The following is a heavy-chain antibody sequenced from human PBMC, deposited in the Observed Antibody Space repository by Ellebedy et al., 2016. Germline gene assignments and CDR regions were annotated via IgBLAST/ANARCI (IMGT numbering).Heavy chain of an antibody. D-gene: IGHD1-26*01. CDR1: GGSISSGGYY. J-gene: IGHJ4*02. V-gene: IGHV4-31*03. Sequence: SETLSLXCTVSGGSISSGGYYWSWIRQHPGKGLEWIGYIYYSGSTYYNPSLKSRVTISVDTSKNQFSLKLSSVTAADTAVYYCARDRRAREGNFDYWGQGTLVTVSS. CDR3: ARDRRAREGNFDY. CDR2: IYYSGST.